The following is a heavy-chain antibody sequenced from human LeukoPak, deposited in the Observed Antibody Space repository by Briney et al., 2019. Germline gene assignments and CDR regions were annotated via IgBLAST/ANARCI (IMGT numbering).Heavy chain of an antibody. CDR3: ARETCTNGVCYHFDY. D-gene: IGHD2-8*01. J-gene: IGHJ4*02. V-gene: IGHV4-59*01. CDR1: GGSISPYY. CDR2: IYYSGST. Sequence: SETLSLTCTVSGGSISPYYWNWIRQPPGKGVEWIGYIYYSGSTNYNPSLKSRVTISVDTSKDQFSLKLSSVTAADTAMYYCARETCTNGVCYHFDYWGQGTLVTVSS.